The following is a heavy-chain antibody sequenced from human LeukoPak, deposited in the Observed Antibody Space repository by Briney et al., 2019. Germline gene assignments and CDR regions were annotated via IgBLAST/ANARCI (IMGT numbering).Heavy chain of an antibody. CDR1: GYTFTGYY. CDR2: INPSGGST. V-gene: IGHV1-46*01. Sequence: ASVKVSCKASGYTFTGYYMHWVRQAPGQGLEWMGIINPSGGSTSYAQKFQGRVTMTTDTSTSTAYMELRSLRSDDTAVYYCARRGTMTRGIDYWGPGTLVTVSS. CDR3: ARRGTMTRGIDY. J-gene: IGHJ4*02. D-gene: IGHD3-22*01.